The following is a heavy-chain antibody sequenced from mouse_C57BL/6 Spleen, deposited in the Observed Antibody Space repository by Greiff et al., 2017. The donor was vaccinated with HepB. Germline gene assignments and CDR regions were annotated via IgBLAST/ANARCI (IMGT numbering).Heavy chain of an antibody. CDR2: FYPGSGSI. J-gene: IGHJ2*01. CDR3: AKHEGGYDYDGDFDY. V-gene: IGHV1-62-2*01. Sequence: QVHVKQSGAELVKPGASVKLSCKASGYTFTEYTIHWVKQRSGQGLEWIGWFYPGSGSIKYNEKFKDKATLTADKSSSTVYMELSRLTSEDSAVYFCAKHEGGYDYDGDFDYWGQGTTLTVSS. D-gene: IGHD2-4*01. CDR1: GYTFTEYT.